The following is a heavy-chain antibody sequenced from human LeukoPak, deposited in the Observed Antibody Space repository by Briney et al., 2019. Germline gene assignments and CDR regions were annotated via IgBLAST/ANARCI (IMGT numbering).Heavy chain of an antibody. CDR1: GFTFSSYA. CDR2: ISYDGSNK. Sequence: QTGGSLRLSCAASGFTFSSYAMHWVRQTPGKGLEWVAVISYDGSNKYYADSVKGRFTISRDNSKNTLYLQMNSLRAEDTAVYYCAKDLGYGDYDSYFDYWGQGTLVTVSS. CDR3: AKDLGYGDYDSYFDY. V-gene: IGHV3-30*04. J-gene: IGHJ4*02. D-gene: IGHD4-17*01.